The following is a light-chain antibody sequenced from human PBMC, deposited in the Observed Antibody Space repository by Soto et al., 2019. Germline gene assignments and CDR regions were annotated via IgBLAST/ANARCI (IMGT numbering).Light chain of an antibody. CDR1: QSSSSW. CDR3: QQYNSYSPIT. V-gene: IGKV1-5*03. CDR2: KES. J-gene: IGKJ2*01. Sequence: DIQMTQSPSTLSASVGDIVTITCRASQSSSSWLAWYQQKPGKAPKILIYKESSLESGVPSRFSGSGSGTEFTLTISSLHPDDFATYYGQQYNSYSPITVGQGTKMEIK.